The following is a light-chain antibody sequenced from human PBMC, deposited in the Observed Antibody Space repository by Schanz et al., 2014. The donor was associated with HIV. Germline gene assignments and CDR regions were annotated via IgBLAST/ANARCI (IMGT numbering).Light chain of an antibody. CDR2: AAS. V-gene: IGKV3-20*01. J-gene: IGKJ4*01. CDR1: QSINSRY. Sequence: EIVLTQSPGSLSLSPGDRATLSCRASQSINSRYLAWYQQKPGQSPRLLIYAASTRATGIPDRFSGSGSGTDFSLTISRLEPEDIATYFCQQYNNFPLTFGGGTKVDIK. CDR3: QQYNNFPLT.